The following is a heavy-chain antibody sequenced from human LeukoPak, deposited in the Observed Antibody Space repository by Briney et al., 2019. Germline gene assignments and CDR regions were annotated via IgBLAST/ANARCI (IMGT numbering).Heavy chain of an antibody. J-gene: IGHJ4*02. V-gene: IGHV1-2*06. D-gene: IGHD5-12*01. CDR3: ARDNSGSTALDY. CDR2: VNPDSGGT. CDR1: GYTFTSYD. Sequence: ASVKVSCKASGYTFTSYDFNWLRQATGQGLEWMGRVNPDSGGTNYAQKFQGRVTVTRDTSINTAYMELSRLRSDDTAVYYCARDNSGSTALDYWGQGTLVTVSS.